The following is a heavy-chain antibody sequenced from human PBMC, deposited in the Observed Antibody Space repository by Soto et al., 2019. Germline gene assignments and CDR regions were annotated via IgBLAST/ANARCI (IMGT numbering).Heavy chain of an antibody. V-gene: IGHV4-59*12. Sequence: SETLSLTCTVSGGSISSYYWSWIRQPPGKGLEWIGYIYYSGSTNYNPSLKSRVTISVDTSKNQFSLKLSSVTAADTAVYYCSRGGITIFGVVIGMDVWGQGTTVTVSS. CDR1: GGSISSYY. CDR3: SRGGITIFGVVIGMDV. CDR2: IYYSGST. J-gene: IGHJ6*02. D-gene: IGHD3-3*01.